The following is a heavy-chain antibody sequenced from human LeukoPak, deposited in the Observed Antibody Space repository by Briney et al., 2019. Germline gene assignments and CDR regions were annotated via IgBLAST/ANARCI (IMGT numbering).Heavy chain of an antibody. V-gene: IGHV3-23*01. CDR2: IGGSGDRT. CDR1: GLGFSSA. Sequence: GSLRLSCAASGLGFSSAMNWVRQAPGKGLEWVSAIGGSGDRTYYGDSVKGRFTISRDNSKNTLYLQMNSLRAEDTAVYYCATGTGGSYTWGTYYFDYWGQGALVTVSS. D-gene: IGHD1-26*01. CDR3: ATGTGGSYTWGTYYFDY. J-gene: IGHJ4*02.